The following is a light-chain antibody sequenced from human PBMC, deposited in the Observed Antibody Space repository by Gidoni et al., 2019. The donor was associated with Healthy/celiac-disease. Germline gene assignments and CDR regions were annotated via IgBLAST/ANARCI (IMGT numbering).Light chain of an antibody. J-gene: IGLJ2*01. CDR3: QVWDRSREHPHVV. CDR2: DDS. CDR1: NIGSKS. V-gene: IGLV3-21*02. Sequence: SYVLTQPPSVSVAPGQTARITCGGNNIGSKSGHWYQQKPGQAPVLVVYDDSDRPSGSPELFSGSNSGNTATLTISRVEAGDEADYYCQVWDRSREHPHVVVGGGTKLTVL.